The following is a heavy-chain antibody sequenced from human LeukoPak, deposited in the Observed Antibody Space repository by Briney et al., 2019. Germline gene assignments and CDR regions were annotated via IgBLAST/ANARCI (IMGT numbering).Heavy chain of an antibody. CDR3: ARGPGGQQLPPYYFDY. CDR2: IYSGGST. J-gene: IGHJ4*02. D-gene: IGHD6-13*01. Sequence: GGSLRLSCAASGFTVSSNYMSWVRQAPGKGLEWVSVIYSGGSTYYADSVKGRFTVSRDNAKNSLYLQMNSLRAEDTAVYYCARGPGGQQLPPYYFDYWGQGTLVTVSS. V-gene: IGHV3-53*01. CDR1: GFTVSSNY.